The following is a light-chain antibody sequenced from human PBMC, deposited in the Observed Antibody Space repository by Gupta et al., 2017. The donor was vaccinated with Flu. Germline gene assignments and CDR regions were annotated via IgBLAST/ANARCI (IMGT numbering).Light chain of an antibody. Sequence: QAVLTQPSSLSASPGASASLTCTLRSGINVGTYRIYWYQQKPGSPPQYLLRYKSDSDKQQGSGVPSRFSGSKDASANAGILLISGLQFEDEADYYCMIWHSSAYVFGTGTKVTVL. V-gene: IGLV5-45*03. CDR2: YKSDSDK. CDR1: SGINVGTYR. J-gene: IGLJ1*01. CDR3: MIWHSSAYV.